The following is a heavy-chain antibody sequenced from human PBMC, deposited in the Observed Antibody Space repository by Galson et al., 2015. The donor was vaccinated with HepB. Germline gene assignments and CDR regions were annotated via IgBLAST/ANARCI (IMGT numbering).Heavy chain of an antibody. V-gene: IGHV4-59*01. CDR3: AREGQYSSSPIDY. CDR2: IYYSGST. J-gene: IGHJ4*02. D-gene: IGHD6-13*01. CDR1: GGSISNYY. Sequence: ETLSLTCTVSGGSISNYYWSWIRQPPGKGLEWIGYIYYSGSTNYNPSLKSRVTISVDTSKNQFSLKLNSVTAADTAVYYCAREGQYSSSPIDYWGQGTLVTVSS.